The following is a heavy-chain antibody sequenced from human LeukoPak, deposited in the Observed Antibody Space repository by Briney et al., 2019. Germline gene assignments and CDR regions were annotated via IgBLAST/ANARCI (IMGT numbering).Heavy chain of an antibody. V-gene: IGHV4-59*01. Sequence: SETLSLTCTVSGGPISSYYWSWIRQPPGKGLQWIGYISYSGSAKYNPSLKSRVTISINTSKNQFSLKLSSVTAADTAVYYCARGAAATYWGQGTLVTVSS. J-gene: IGHJ4*02. CDR2: ISYSGSA. CDR1: GGPISSYY. CDR3: ARGAAATY. D-gene: IGHD6-13*01.